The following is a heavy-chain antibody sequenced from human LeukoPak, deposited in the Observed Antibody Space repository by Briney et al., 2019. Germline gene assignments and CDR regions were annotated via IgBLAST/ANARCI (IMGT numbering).Heavy chain of an antibody. V-gene: IGHV1-2*02. CDR3: ARFLERDYDRNDY. J-gene: IGHJ4*02. D-gene: IGHD3-22*01. CDR1: VYTFTGYY. CDR2: INPNSGVT. Sequence: ASVTVTLKSTVYTFTGYYMHWLRQAPAQGLEWMGWINPNSGVTSYAQKFQGRVTMTRDPSISTAYMELSRLRSDDTAVYYCARFLERDYDRNDYWGQGTLVTVSS.